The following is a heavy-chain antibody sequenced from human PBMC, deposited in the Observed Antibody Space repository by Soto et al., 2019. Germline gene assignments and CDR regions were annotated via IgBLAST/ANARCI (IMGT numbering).Heavy chain of an antibody. CDR1: GFTVSHNY. D-gene: IGHD1-26*01. V-gene: IGHV3-66*01. CDR3: AGYSHKGD. Sequence: ESGGGLVQPGGSLRLSCAASGFTVSHNYMSWVRQAPGKGLEWVSLIYSGGSTHYADSVKGRFTISRDNSKHTLYLQMSSLRVEDTAVYYCAGYSHKGDWGQGTLVTVSS. J-gene: IGHJ4*02. CDR2: IYSGGST.